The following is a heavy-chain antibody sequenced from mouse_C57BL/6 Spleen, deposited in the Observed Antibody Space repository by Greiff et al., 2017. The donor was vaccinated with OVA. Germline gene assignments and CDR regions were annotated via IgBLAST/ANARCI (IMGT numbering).Heavy chain of an antibody. CDR3: ARLYDGSYAMDY. CDR2: IYPGSGNT. CDR1: GYSFTSYY. V-gene: IGHV1-66*01. J-gene: IGHJ4*01. D-gene: IGHD2-3*01. Sequence: QVQLQQSGPELVKPGASVKISCKASGYSFTSYYIHWVKQRPGQGLEWIGWIYPGSGNTKYNEKFKGKATLTADTSSSTAYMQLSSLTSEDSAVYYCARLYDGSYAMDYWGQGTSVTVSS.